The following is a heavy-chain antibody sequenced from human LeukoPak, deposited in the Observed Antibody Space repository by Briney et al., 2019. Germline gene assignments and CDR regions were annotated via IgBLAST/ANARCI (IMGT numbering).Heavy chain of an antibody. D-gene: IGHD3-10*01. CDR3: ARGASGTYYIADSHYYNVDV. CDR1: GYTFINYG. V-gene: IGHV1-18*01. J-gene: IGHJ6*02. Sequence: ASAKVSCKASGYTFINYGVNWLRQAPGQGLEWMGWINTYNGNTNHAHKFQGRVSMTTDTSTNIAYMELRSLSSDDTAIYYCARGASGTYYIADSHYYNVDVWGQGTTVTVS. CDR2: INTYNGNT.